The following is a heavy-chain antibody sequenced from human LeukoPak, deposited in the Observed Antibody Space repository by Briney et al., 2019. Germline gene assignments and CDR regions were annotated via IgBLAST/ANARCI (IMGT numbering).Heavy chain of an antibody. CDR2: ISGSGGST. CDR1: GFTFSSYA. J-gene: IGHJ4*02. Sequence: GGSLRLSCAASGFTFSSYAMSWVRQAPGKGLEWVSAISGSGGSTYYADSVKGRFTISRDNSKNLLYLQMNSLRAEDRAVYYCAKDGAGIAAAEVDIWGQGTLVTVSS. D-gene: IGHD6-13*01. CDR3: AKDGAGIAAAEVDI. V-gene: IGHV3-23*01.